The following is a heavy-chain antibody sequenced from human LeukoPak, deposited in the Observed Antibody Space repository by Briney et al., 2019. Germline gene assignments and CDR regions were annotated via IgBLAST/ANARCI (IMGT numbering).Heavy chain of an antibody. CDR2: IYYSGTS. CDR1: GGSVSSGSYY. V-gene: IGHV4-61*01. Sequence: AETLSLTCTVSGGSVSSGSYYWSWIRQLPGKGLEWIGYIYYSGTSKYKASLTSRVTISVDTSKNQFSLKLNSVTAADTAVYYCARNGNAGTFDYWGQGTLVTVSS. J-gene: IGHJ4*02. CDR3: ARNGNAGTFDY. D-gene: IGHD6-13*01.